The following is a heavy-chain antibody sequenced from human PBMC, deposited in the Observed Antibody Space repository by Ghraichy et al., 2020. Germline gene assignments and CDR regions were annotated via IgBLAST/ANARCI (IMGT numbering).Heavy chain of an antibody. CDR3: AREKRDLLPFLEWPEPEYYFDY. V-gene: IGHV3-30*04. J-gene: IGHJ4*02. D-gene: IGHD3-3*01. Sequence: GGSLRLSCAASGLTFSNSAMDWVRQAPGKGLEWVAGISHDGRKIYYADSVKGRFTISRDNPKNTLFVQMNSLRTEDTAVYYCAREKRDLLPFLEWPEPEYYFDYWGQGTQVTVSS. CDR2: ISHDGRKI. CDR1: GLTFSNSA.